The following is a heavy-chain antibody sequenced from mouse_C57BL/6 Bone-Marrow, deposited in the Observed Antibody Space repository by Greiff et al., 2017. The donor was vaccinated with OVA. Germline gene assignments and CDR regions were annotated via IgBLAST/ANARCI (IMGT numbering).Heavy chain of an antibody. CDR2: IHPNSGST. D-gene: IGHD2-4*01. J-gene: IGHJ2*01. V-gene: IGHV1-64*01. CDR3: ARSTMITARYYFDY. Sequence: VQLQQPGAELVKPGASVKLSCKASGYTFTSYWMHWVKQRPGQGLEWIGMIHPNSGSTNYNEKFKSKATLTVDKSSSTAYMQLSSLTSEDSAVYYCARSTMITARYYFDYWGQGTTLTVSS. CDR1: GYTFTSYW.